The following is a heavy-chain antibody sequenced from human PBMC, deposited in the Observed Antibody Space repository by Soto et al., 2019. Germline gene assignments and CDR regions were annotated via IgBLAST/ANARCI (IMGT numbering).Heavy chain of an antibody. D-gene: IGHD5-12*01. CDR2: TYYRSKWYN. CDR3: ARGLLATGIDY. V-gene: IGHV6-1*01. Sequence: QVQLQQSGPGLVKPSQTLSLTCAISGDSVSSNSVAWNWIRQSPSRGLEWLGRTYYRSKWYNDYPLSVKSRIAIDPDTAKNQFSLQLNSVTPEDTAVYYCARGLLATGIDYWGQGTLVTVSS. CDR1: GDSVSSNSVA. J-gene: IGHJ4*02.